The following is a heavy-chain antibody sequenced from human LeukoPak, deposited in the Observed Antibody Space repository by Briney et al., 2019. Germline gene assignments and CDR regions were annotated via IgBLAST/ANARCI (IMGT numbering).Heavy chain of an antibody. CDR3: ARADIVVVPAAIKWFDP. V-gene: IGHV4-34*01. Sequence: SEILSLTCAVYGGSFSGYYWSWIRQPPGKGLEWVGEINHSGSTNYNPSLKSRVTISVDTSKNQFSLKLSSVTAADTAVYYCARADIVVVPAAIKWFDPWGQGTLVTVSS. D-gene: IGHD2-2*01. CDR1: GGSFSGYY. CDR2: INHSGST. J-gene: IGHJ5*02.